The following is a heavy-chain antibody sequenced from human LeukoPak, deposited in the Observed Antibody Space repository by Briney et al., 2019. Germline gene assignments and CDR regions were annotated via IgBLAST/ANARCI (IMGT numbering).Heavy chain of an antibody. V-gene: IGHV4-59*01. D-gene: IGHD1-7*01. CDR2: IYYSGST. CDR1: GGSISSYY. Sequence: SETLSLTCTVSGGSISSYYWSWIRQPPGKGLEWIGYIYYSGSTNYNPSLKSRVAISVDTSKNQFSLKLSSVTAADTAVYYCARDGNWNYGHLMGFDYWGQGTLVTVSS. J-gene: IGHJ4*02. CDR3: ARDGNWNYGHLMGFDY.